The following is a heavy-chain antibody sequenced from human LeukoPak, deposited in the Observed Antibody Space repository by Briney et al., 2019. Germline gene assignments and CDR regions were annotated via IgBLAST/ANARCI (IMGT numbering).Heavy chain of an antibody. Sequence: GGSLRLSCAASVFTFSTYWMHWVRQAPGKGLVWVSRINSDGSSTNYADSVKGRFTISRDNAKNTLYLQMNSLRAEDTAVYYCVRDMGYYDKVWGQGTLVTVSS. D-gene: IGHD3-22*01. V-gene: IGHV3-74*01. J-gene: IGHJ4*02. CDR2: INSDGSST. CDR3: VRDMGYYDKV. CDR1: VFTFSTYW.